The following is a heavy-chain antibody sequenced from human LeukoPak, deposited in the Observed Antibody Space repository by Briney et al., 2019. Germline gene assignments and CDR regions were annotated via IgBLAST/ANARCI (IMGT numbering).Heavy chain of an antibody. CDR3: ARKDGDV. CDR2: INHSGST. J-gene: IGHJ4*02. D-gene: IGHD5-24*01. CDR1: GGSFSGYY. Sequence: SETLSLTCAVYGGSFSGYYWSWIRQPPGKGLEWIGEINHSGSTNYNPSLKSRVTMSVDTSNNQFSLKLTSVTAADTAVYYCARKDGDVWGQGTLVTVSS. V-gene: IGHV4-34*01.